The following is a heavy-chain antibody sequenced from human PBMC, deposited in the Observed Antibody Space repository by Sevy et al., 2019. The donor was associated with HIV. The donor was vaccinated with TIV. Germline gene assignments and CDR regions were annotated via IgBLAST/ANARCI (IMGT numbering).Heavy chain of an antibody. V-gene: IGHV3-23*01. Sequence: GGSLRLSCAASGFTFTNYAMNWVRQAPGKGLEWVSGISDSGDTTHYAESVKGRFTISRDNSKNTLYLQMNSLRAEDTAVYYCARGVGATTTEYFHHWGQGTLVTVSS. D-gene: IGHD1-26*01. CDR2: ISDSGDTT. CDR1: GFTFTNYA. J-gene: IGHJ1*01. CDR3: ARGVGATTTEYFHH.